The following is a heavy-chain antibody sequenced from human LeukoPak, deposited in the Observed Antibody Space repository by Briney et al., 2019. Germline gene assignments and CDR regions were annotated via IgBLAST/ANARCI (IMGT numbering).Heavy chain of an antibody. CDR3: AKTRTTVTTLDY. CDR2: MSGGAGGT. Sequence: GGSLRLSCAASGFTFVNYAMTWVRQAPGKGLEWVSTMSGGAGGTFYADSVKGRFSISRDNSHYTLYLQMNSLRPEDTAVYYCAKTRTTVTTLDYWGQGTQVTVSS. D-gene: IGHD4-17*01. CDR1: GFTFVNYA. V-gene: IGHV3-23*01. J-gene: IGHJ4*02.